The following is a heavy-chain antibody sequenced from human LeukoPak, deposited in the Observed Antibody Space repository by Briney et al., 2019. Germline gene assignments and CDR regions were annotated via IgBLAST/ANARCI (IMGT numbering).Heavy chain of an antibody. J-gene: IGHJ4*02. CDR3: TTDHGYDQGEDLGLDY. CDR1: GFTFSRYA. Sequence: PGGSLRLSCAASGFTFSRYAMHWVRQAPGKGLEWVGRIKSKTDGGTTDYAAPAKGRFTISRDDSKNTLYLQMNSLKTEDTAVYYCTTDHGYDQGEDLGLDYWGQGTLVTVSS. V-gene: IGHV3-15*01. D-gene: IGHD3-16*01. CDR2: IKSKTDGGTT.